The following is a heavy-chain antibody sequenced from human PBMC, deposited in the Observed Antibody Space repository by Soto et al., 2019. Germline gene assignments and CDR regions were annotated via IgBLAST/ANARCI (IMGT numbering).Heavy chain of an antibody. D-gene: IGHD2-2*01. CDR3: ARVVPGAEAWFGP. Sequence: GGSLRLSCTGSGFTFGDYTMAWIRQTPGKRLEWVGFIRSKASGGTPEYAASVKGRFTLSRDDSKSIAYLQMNTLRSDDTAVYYCARVVPGAEAWFGPWGQGNLVTVSS. CDR2: IRSKASGGTP. CDR1: GFTFGDYT. V-gene: IGHV3-49*03. J-gene: IGHJ5*02.